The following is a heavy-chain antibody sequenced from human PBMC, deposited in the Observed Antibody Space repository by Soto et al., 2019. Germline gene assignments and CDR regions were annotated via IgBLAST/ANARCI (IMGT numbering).Heavy chain of an antibody. CDR2: ISYDGSNK. J-gene: IGHJ6*02. Sequence: GGSLRLSCAASGFTFSSYAMHWVRQAPGKGLEWVAVISYDGSNKYYADSVKGRFTISRGNSKNTLYLQMNSLRAEDTAVYYCARDCSGGSCYYYGMDVWGQGTTVTVSS. V-gene: IGHV3-30-3*01. CDR3: ARDCSGGSCYYYGMDV. CDR1: GFTFSSYA. D-gene: IGHD2-15*01.